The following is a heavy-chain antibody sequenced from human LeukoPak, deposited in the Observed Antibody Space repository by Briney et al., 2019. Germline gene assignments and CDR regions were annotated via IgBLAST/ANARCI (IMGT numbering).Heavy chain of an antibody. V-gene: IGHV4-59*01. CDR2: IFYSGTT. CDR3: AGNSHYGMDV. Sequence: SETLSLTCTVSGGSINTNYWSWIRQPPGKELEWIGYIFYSGTTTYNPSLKSRVSISVDTSKNQFSLKLSSVTAADTAVYYCAGNSHYGMDVWGQGTTVTVSS. J-gene: IGHJ6*02. D-gene: IGHD4-23*01. CDR1: GGSINTNY.